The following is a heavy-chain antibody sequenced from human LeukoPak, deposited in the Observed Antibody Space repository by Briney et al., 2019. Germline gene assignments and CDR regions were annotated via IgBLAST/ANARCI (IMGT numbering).Heavy chain of an antibody. D-gene: IGHD6-6*01. Sequence: SETLSLTCAVYGGSFSGYYWSWIRQPPGKGLEWIGEINHSGSTNYNPSLKSLVTISVDTSKNQFSLKLSSVTAADTAVYYCARGASRVWYSSSSVRFDPWGQGTLVTVSS. CDR2: INHSGST. CDR3: ARGASRVWYSSSSVRFDP. CDR1: GGSFSGYY. V-gene: IGHV4-34*01. J-gene: IGHJ5*02.